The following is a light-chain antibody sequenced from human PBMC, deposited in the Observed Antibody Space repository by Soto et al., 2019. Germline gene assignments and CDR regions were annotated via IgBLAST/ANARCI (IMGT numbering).Light chain of an antibody. Sequence: EIVMTQSPATLSVSPGARAPLSCRASQSVSSDLAWYHQKPGQAPRLLIYGASTRATGIPARFSGSGSGTEFTLTINSLQSEDFAVYYCQQYNNWLTFGGGTKVDIK. J-gene: IGKJ4*01. CDR2: GAS. CDR1: QSVSSD. CDR3: QQYNNWLT. V-gene: IGKV3-15*01.